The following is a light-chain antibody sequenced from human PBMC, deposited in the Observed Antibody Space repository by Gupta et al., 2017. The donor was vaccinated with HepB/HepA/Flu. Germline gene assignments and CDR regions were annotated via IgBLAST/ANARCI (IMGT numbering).Light chain of an antibody. Sequence: QSVLTQPPSVSGAPGQRVTISCTGSSSNIGASYGVHWYQHLPGTAPKLLIYGNNNRPSGVPDRFSGSKSGTSASLAITGLQAEDEADYYCQSYDSSRSGVIFGGGTKLTVL. CDR1: SSNIGASYG. J-gene: IGLJ2*01. V-gene: IGLV1-40*01. CDR3: QSYDSSRSGVI. CDR2: GNN.